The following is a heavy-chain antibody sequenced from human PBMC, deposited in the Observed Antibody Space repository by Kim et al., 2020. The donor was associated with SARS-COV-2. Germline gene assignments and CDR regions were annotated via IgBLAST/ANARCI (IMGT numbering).Heavy chain of an antibody. CDR2: FDPETAKS. V-gene: IGHV1-24*01. Sequence: ASVKVSCKVSGYTLTELSIHWVRQAPGKGREWVGGFDPETAKSRSAQKFQGRVTMTEDSSTNTAYLEVSSLRFDDTAVYYCATDSLQSSSWFWFDPWGQGTLVTVSS. D-gene: IGHD6-13*01. J-gene: IGHJ5*02. CDR3: ATDSLQSSSWFWFDP. CDR1: GYTLTELS.